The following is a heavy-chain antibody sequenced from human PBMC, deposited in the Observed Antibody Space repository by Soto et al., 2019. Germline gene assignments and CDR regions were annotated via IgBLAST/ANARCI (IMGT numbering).Heavy chain of an antibody. J-gene: IGHJ6*02. CDR1: GYTFTSYY. V-gene: IGHV1-46*03. CDR2: INPSGGST. CDR3: ARAYQNYYDSSGPQYYYYYGMDV. Sequence: ASVKVSCKASGYTFTSYYMHWVRQAPGQGLEWMGIINPSGGSTSYAQKFQGRVTMTRDTSTSTVYMELSSLRSEDRAVYYCARAYQNYYDSSGPQYYYYYGMDVWGQGTTVTVSS. D-gene: IGHD3-22*01.